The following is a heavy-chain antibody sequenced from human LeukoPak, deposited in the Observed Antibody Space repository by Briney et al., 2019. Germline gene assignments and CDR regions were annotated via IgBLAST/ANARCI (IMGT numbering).Heavy chain of an antibody. D-gene: IGHD3-10*01. J-gene: IGHJ6*02. CDR1: GYTFTGYY. Sequence: ASVEVSCKASGYTFTGYYLHWVRQAPGQGLEWMGWINPNSGDTNYAQKFQGRVTVTRDTSISTAYIELSRLKSDDTAVYYCTRDLGYYGSGKGMDVWGQGTTVIVSS. V-gene: IGHV1-2*02. CDR3: TRDLGYYGSGKGMDV. CDR2: INPNSGDT.